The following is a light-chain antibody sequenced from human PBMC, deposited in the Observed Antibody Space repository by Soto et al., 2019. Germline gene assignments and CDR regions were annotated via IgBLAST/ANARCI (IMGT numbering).Light chain of an antibody. CDR1: SSDVGGYDY. J-gene: IGLJ3*02. Sequence: QSALTQPPSASGSPGQSVTISCTGTSSDVGGYDYVSWYQQHPGNAPKVMIYEVSKRPSGVPDRFSGSKSGNTASLTVSGLQGEDEADYYCSSYAGSTWVFGGGTQLTVL. CDR2: EVS. V-gene: IGLV2-8*01. CDR3: SSYAGSTWV.